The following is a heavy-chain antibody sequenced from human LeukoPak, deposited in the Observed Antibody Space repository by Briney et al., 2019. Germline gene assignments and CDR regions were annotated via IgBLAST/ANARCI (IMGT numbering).Heavy chain of an antibody. Sequence: GGSLRLSCAASGFTFSSYAMSWVRQAPGKGLEWVSAISGSGGSTYYADSVKGRFTISRDNSKNTLYLQMNSLRAEDTAVYYCAKGMYSGYDSVISWDFETGIGIDYWGQGTLVTVSS. D-gene: IGHD5-12*01. CDR2: ISGSGGST. V-gene: IGHV3-23*01. J-gene: IGHJ4*02. CDR3: AKGMYSGYDSVISWDFETGIGIDY. CDR1: GFTFSSYA.